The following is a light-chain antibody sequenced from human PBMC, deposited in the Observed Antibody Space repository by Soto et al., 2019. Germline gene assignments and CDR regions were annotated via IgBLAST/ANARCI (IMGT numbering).Light chain of an antibody. Sequence: QSALTQPASVSGSPGQSITISCTATSNDVWTYNLVSWYQQHPGKAPKVMIYDVSKRPSGVPDRFSGSKSGNTASLTVSALRAEDEADYYCSSYTDRNNLVFGTGTKLTVL. J-gene: IGLJ1*01. CDR1: SNDVWTYNL. CDR2: DVS. V-gene: IGLV2-14*02. CDR3: SSYTDRNNLV.